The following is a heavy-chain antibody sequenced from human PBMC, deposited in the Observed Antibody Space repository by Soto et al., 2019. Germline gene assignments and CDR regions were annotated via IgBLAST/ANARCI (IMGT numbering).Heavy chain of an antibody. CDR1: GGSFSSYY. J-gene: IGHJ4*02. Sequence: QVQLQQWGAGLLKPSETLSLTCGVYGGSFSSYYWSWIRQPPGKGLEWIGEINHSGSTNYNLSLKSRVTISVDTSKNQFSLKLSSVTAADTAVYYCARVPAESGDQTFDNWGQGALVTVSS. CDR2: INHSGST. V-gene: IGHV4-34*01. CDR3: ARVPAESGDQTFDN.